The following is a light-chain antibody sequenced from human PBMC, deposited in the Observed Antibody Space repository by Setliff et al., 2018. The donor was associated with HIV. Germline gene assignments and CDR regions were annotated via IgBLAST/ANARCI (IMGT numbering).Light chain of an antibody. CDR1: SSDIGAYKY. J-gene: IGLJ2*01. V-gene: IGLV2-14*03. CDR3: SSYTTIRSRL. CDR2: DVS. Sequence: QSALTQPASVSGSPGQSITISCTGTSSDIGAYKYVSWYQQHPDKAPKVIIYDVSNRPSGVSNRFSGSKSGNTASLTISGLQAEDEADYYCSSYTTIRSRLFGGGTKVTVL.